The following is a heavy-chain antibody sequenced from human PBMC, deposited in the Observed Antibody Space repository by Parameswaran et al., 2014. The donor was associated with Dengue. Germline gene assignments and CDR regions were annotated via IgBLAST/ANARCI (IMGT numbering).Heavy chain of an antibody. Sequence: VRQAPGKGVEWVSAISGSGGSTYYADSVKGRFTISRDNSKNTLYLQMNSLRAEDTAVYYCAKSGTIAAAGRDYWGQGTLVTVSS. CDR2: ISGSGGST. CDR3: AKSGTIAAAGRDY. D-gene: IGHD6-13*01. J-gene: IGHJ4*02. V-gene: IGHV3-23*01.